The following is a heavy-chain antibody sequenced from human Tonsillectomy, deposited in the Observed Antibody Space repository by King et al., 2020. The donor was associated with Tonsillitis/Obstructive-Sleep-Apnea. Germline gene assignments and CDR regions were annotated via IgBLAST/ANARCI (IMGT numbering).Heavy chain of an antibody. Sequence: VQLVESGGGLVQPGGSLRLSCAASGFTFSSYAMSWVRQAPGKGLEWVSTVSGSSGSTYYADSVKGRFSMSRDNSKDTLFLQMKSLRAEDTAVYYCSKMGSKANYYFYYMDVCGKGTTVTVSS. V-gene: IGHV3-23*04. CDR3: SKMGSKANYYFYYMDV. D-gene: IGHD1-26*01. CDR2: VSGSSGST. CDR1: GFTFSSYA. J-gene: IGHJ6*03.